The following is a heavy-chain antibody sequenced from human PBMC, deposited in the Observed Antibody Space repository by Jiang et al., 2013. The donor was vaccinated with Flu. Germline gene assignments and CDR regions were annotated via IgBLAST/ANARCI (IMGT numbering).Heavy chain of an antibody. Sequence: LLKPSETLSLTCAVSGGSISSSSYYWGWIRQPPGKGLEWIGSIYYSGSTYYNPSLKSRVTISVDTSKNQFSLKLSSVTAADTAVYYCADTAMVYSHYWGQGTLVTVSS. V-gene: IGHV4-39*07. J-gene: IGHJ4*02. CDR1: GGSISSSSYY. CDR2: IYYSGST. CDR3: ADTAMVYSHY. D-gene: IGHD5-18*01.